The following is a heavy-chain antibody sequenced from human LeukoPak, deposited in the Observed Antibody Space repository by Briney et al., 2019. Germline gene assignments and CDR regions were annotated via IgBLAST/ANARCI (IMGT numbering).Heavy chain of an antibody. CDR1: GYTFTNYG. Sequence: RASVKVSCKASGYTFTNYGISWVRQAPGQGLEWMGRIIPILGIANYAQKFQGRVTITADKSTSTAYMELSSLRSEDTAVYYCARILLWFGESGTSLGPPDYWGQGTLVTVSS. J-gene: IGHJ4*02. CDR3: ARILLWFGESGTSLGPPDY. V-gene: IGHV1-69*04. CDR2: IIPILGIA. D-gene: IGHD3-10*01.